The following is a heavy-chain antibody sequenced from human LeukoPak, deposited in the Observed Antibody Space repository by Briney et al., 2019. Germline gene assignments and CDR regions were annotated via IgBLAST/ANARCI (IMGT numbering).Heavy chain of an antibody. CDR1: GGSFSGYY. CDR3: ARGRYCSSASCYLNWFDP. J-gene: IGHJ5*02. V-gene: IGHV4-34*01. CDR2: INHSGST. Sequence: SETLSLTCAVYGGSFSGYYWSWIRQPPGKGLEWIGEINHSGSTNYNPSLKSRVTISVDTSKNQFSLKLSSVTAADTAVYYCARGRYCSSASCYLNWFDPWGQGTLVTVSS. D-gene: IGHD2-2*01.